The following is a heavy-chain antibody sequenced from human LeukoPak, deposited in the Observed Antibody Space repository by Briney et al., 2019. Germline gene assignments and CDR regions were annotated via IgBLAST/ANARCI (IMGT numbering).Heavy chain of an antibody. CDR1: GYSISSGYY. Sequence: PSETLSLTCTVSGYSISSGYYWGWIRQSPGKGLDWIGSIYHSGSTYYNPSLKSRATISVDTSKNQFSLKLTSVTAADTAVYYCARVGSLGVGITIGNWIDPWGQGTLVTVSS. D-gene: IGHD3-10*01. J-gene: IGHJ5*02. CDR2: IYHSGST. V-gene: IGHV4-38-2*02. CDR3: ARVGSLGVGITIGNWIDP.